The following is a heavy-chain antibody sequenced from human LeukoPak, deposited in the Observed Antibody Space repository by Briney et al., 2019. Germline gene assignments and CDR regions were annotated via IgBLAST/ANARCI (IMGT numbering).Heavy chain of an antibody. J-gene: IGHJ4*02. Sequence: GGSLRLSCAASGFTFSNAWMSWVRQAPGKGLEWVGRIKSKTDGGTTDYAAPVKGRFTISRDDSKNTLYLQMNSLKTEDTAVYYCTTGYSGYVPIDYWGQGTLVTVSS. D-gene: IGHD5-12*01. CDR1: GFTFSNAW. CDR2: IKSKTDGGTT. V-gene: IGHV3-15*01. CDR3: TTGYSGYVPIDY.